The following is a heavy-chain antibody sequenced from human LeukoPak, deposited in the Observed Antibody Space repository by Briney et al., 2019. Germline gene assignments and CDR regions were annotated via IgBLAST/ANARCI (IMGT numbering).Heavy chain of an antibody. V-gene: IGHV3-13*01. J-gene: IGHJ2*01. Sequence: GGSLRLSCAASGFTFSSYDMHWVRQATGKGLEWVSGIGTAGDTHYPGSVKGRFTISRENAKNSLYLQMDSLRAGGTAVYYCARELDHAGNNWYYDLWGRGTLVTVSS. CDR2: IGTAGDT. CDR3: ARELDHAGNNWYYDL. D-gene: IGHD4-23*01. CDR1: GFTFSSYD.